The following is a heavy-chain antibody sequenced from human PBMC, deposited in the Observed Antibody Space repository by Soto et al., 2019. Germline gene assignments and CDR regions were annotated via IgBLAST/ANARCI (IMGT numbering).Heavy chain of an antibody. V-gene: IGHV1-2*02. Sequence: ASVKVSCKASGYTCTDYYMHWVRQAPGQGFEWMGRISPKSGGANYAQKFQGRVTMTWDTSLNTAYMELSSLITEDTAVYYCARPPGYISDWYYFDLWGQGTQVTVSS. J-gene: IGHJ4*02. CDR2: ISPKSGGA. D-gene: IGHD3-9*01. CDR3: ARPPGYISDWYYFDL. CDR1: GYTCTDYY.